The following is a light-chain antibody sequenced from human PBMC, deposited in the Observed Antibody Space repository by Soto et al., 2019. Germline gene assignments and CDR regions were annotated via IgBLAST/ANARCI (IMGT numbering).Light chain of an antibody. CDR2: VAS. Sequence: EIVLTQSPGTLSLSPGERATLSCRASQSVGSGFLAWYQQKPGQAPRLLIYVASSRATGIPDRFSGSGSGTDFTLTISRLEPEDFEVYYCQQYDSSPYTFGQGTNVDIK. CDR3: QQYDSSPYT. V-gene: IGKV3-20*01. CDR1: QSVGSGF. J-gene: IGKJ2*01.